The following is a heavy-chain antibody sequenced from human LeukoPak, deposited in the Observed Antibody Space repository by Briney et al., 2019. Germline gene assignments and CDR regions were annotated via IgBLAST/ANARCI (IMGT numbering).Heavy chain of an antibody. CDR2: IKSKTDGGTT. CDR1: GFTFSNAW. Sequence: GGSLRLSCAASGFTFSNAWMSWVRQAPGKGLEWVGRIKSKTDGGTTDHAAPVKGRFTISRDDSKNTLYLQMNSLETEDTAVYYCTTDLGDSSAFYSLDSWGQEPWSPSPQ. D-gene: IGHD2-15*01. J-gene: IGHJ5*01. CDR3: TTDLGDSSAFYSLDS. V-gene: IGHV3-15*01.